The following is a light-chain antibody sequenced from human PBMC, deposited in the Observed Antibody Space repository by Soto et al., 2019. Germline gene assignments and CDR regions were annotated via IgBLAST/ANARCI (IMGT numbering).Light chain of an antibody. CDR2: AAS. V-gene: IGKV1-39*01. CDR3: QQSYTTPRT. Sequence: DIQMTQSPSSLSASVGDRVSVTCRASQSISTFLNWYQQRPGEAPKLLIYAASSLQSGVPSRFSCSGSGADFTITIGSLQPEDFATYYCQQSYTTPRTFGQGTKVEVK. J-gene: IGKJ1*01. CDR1: QSISTF.